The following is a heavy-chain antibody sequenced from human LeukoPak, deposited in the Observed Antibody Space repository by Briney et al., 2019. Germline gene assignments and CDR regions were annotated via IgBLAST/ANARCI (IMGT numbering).Heavy chain of an antibody. CDR3: AKSAAMVPFDY. J-gene: IGHJ4*02. CDR2: ISYDGSNK. D-gene: IGHD5-18*01. CDR1: GFTFSSYG. Sequence: GGSLRLSCAASGFTFSSYGMHWVRQAPGKGLEWVAVISYDGSNKYYADSVKGRFTISRDNSKNTLYLQMNGLRAEDTAVYYCAKSAAMVPFDYWGQGTLVTVSS. V-gene: IGHV3-30*18.